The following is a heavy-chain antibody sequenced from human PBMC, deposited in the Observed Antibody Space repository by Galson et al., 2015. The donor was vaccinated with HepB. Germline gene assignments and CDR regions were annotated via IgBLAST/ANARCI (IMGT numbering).Heavy chain of an antibody. CDR1: GGSISSSSYY. CDR3: ARVVTAYYYYYMDV. Sequence: ETLSLTCTVSGGSISSSSYYWGWIRQPPGKGLEWIGSIYYSGSTYYNPSLKSRVTISVDTSKNQFSLKLSSVTAADTAVYYCARVVTAYYYYYMDVWGKGTTVTVSS. J-gene: IGHJ6*03. D-gene: IGHD1-26*01. V-gene: IGHV4-39*07. CDR2: IYYSGST.